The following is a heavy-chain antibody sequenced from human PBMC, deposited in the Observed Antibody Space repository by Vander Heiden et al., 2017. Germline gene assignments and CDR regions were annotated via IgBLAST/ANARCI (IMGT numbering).Heavy chain of an antibody. V-gene: IGHV2-5*01. CDR1: GFSLSSSGVG. CDR3: AHSLLPFYFAS. J-gene: IGHJ4*02. CDR2: IFWNDDK. Sequence: QITLKESGPTLVKPTQTLTLTCSFSGFSLSSSGVGVGWIRQPPGKALEWLALIFWNDDKRYRPSLQSRLTITKDTSKSQVVLTMTNMDPVDTATYHCAHSLLPFYFASWGQGTLVTVSS.